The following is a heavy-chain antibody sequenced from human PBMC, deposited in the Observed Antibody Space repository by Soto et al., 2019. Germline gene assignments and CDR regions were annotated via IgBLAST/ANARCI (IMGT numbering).Heavy chain of an antibody. Sequence: ASETLSLTCTVSGGSISDYYWSWIRQPPGKGLEWIGYIFYSGNTKYNPSLKSRVSISVDTSKNQFSLNLSSVTAADTAVYYCARYSGSYSSDYWGPGTLVTVSS. CDR2: IFYSGNT. CDR1: GGSISDYY. J-gene: IGHJ4*02. D-gene: IGHD1-26*01. V-gene: IGHV4-59*08. CDR3: ARYSGSYSSDY.